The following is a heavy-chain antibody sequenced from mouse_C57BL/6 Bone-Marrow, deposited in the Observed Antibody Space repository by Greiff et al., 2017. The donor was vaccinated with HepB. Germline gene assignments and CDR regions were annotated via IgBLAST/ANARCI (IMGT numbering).Heavy chain of an antibody. J-gene: IGHJ3*01. CDR2: IHPNSGST. Sequence: VQLQQPGAELVKPGASVKLSCKASGYTFTSYWMHWVKQRPGQGLEWIGMIHPNSGSTNYNEKFKSKATLTVDKSSSTAYMQLSSLTSEDSAVYYCARWLYGNYSAWFAYWGQGTLVTVSA. CDR3: ARWLYGNYSAWFAY. D-gene: IGHD2-10*02. CDR1: GYTFTSYW. V-gene: IGHV1-64*01.